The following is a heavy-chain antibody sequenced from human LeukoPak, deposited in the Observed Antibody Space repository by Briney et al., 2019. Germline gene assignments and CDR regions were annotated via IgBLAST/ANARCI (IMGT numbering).Heavy chain of an antibody. CDR2: MNPNSGNT. D-gene: IGHD5-18*01. CDR1: GYTFTSYD. V-gene: IGHV1-8*01. CDR3: ARGSQGYSYGFWGFDP. Sequence: ASVKVSCKAPGYTFTSYDINGVRQATGQGLEGMGWMNPNSGNTGYAQKFQGRVTMTRNTSISTAYMELSSLRSEDTAVYYCARGSQGYSYGFWGFDPWGQGTLVTVSS. J-gene: IGHJ5*02.